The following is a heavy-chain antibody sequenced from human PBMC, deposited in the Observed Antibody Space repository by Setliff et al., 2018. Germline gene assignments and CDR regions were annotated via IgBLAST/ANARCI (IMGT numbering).Heavy chain of an antibody. CDR2: SYYXGAT. J-gene: IGHJ4*02. CDR1: GGSVNDYY. Sequence: SETLSLTCTVSGGSVNDYYWXXXXXXPXXXLXXXXXSYYXGATXYTPSLKGRVSISVDTAENQVSLKVNSVTAADTGVYYCVRLNFLXVFWYFTLWGQGTPVTVSS. D-gene: IGHD6-13*01. V-gene: IGHV4-59*02. CDR3: VRLNFLXVFWYFTL.